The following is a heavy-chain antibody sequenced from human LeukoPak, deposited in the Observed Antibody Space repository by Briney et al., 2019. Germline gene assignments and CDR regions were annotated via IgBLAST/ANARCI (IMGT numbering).Heavy chain of an antibody. V-gene: IGHV3-23*01. J-gene: IGHJ6*02. CDR1: GFTFSIHV. D-gene: IGHD2-2*01. CDR2: ISNSGGST. CDR3: AKGGGGQLPAAIINAMDV. Sequence: GGSLRLSCAVSGFTFSIHVMSWVRQAPGKGLEWVSFISNSGGSTYYAGSVQGRFTISRDNSKNTLYLQMNSLRAEDTAVYYCAKGGGGQLPAAIINAMDVWGQGTTVTVSS.